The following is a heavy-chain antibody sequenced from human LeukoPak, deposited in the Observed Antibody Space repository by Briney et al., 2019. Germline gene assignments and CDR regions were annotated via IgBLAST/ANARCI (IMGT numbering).Heavy chain of an antibody. CDR3: ARGVYQFDY. J-gene: IGHJ4*02. V-gene: IGHV3-7*01. Sequence: PGGSLRLSCAASGFTFSSYWMTWVRQAPGKGLEWVAYMKQDGSEIYYVDSVKGRFTISRDNANNSLCLQMNSLRAEDTALYYCARGVYQFDYWGQGTLVTVSS. CDR2: MKQDGSEI. D-gene: IGHD3-16*02. CDR1: GFTFSSYW.